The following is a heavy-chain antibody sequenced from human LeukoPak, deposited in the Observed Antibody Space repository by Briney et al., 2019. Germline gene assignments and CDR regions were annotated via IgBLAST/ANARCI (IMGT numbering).Heavy chain of an antibody. CDR2: IIPILGIA. CDR3: ARDLRGRTSLYY. D-gene: IGHD2-2*01. CDR1: GGTFSSYA. J-gene: IGHJ4*02. Sequence: ASVKVSCKASGGTFSSYAISWVRQAPGQGLEWMGRIIPILGIANYAQKFQGRVTIIADKSTSTAYMELSSLRSEDTAVYYYARDLRGRTSLYYWGQGTLVTVSS. V-gene: IGHV1-69*04.